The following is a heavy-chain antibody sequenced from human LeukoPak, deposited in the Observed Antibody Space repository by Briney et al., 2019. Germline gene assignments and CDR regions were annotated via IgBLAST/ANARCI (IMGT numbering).Heavy chain of an antibody. Sequence: SETLSLTCTVSGGSITSYYWSWIRQPPGKGLEWIGSMYHSGSTNYNPSLKSRVTISVDTSNTHLSLKLTSVTAADTAVYYCARQDSSGWYWGQGTLVTVSS. CDR3: ARQDSSGWY. CDR1: GGSITSYY. CDR2: MYHSGST. D-gene: IGHD6-19*01. J-gene: IGHJ4*02. V-gene: IGHV4-59*01.